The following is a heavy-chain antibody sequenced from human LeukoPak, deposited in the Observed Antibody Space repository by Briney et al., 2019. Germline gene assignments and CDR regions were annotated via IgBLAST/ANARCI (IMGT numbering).Heavy chain of an antibody. J-gene: IGHJ4*02. D-gene: IGHD6-13*01. Sequence: GGSLRLSCAASGFAFSSYGMHWVRQAPGKGLEWVAVVSYDGGNKYYADSVKGRFTISRDNSKNTLYLQMNSLRAEDTAVYYCAKEPGVAAAGKAYFDYWGQGTLVTVSS. V-gene: IGHV3-30*18. CDR3: AKEPGVAAAGKAYFDY. CDR1: GFAFSSYG. CDR2: VSYDGGNK.